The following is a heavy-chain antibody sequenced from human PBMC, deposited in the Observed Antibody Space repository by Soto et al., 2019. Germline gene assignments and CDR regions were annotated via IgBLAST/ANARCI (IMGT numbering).Heavy chain of an antibody. V-gene: IGHV1-18*01. D-gene: IGHD6-6*01. Sequence: QVPLVQSGSEVKKPGAPVKVSCKASGYTFTNYGINWVRQAPGKGLEWLGWASAYNGERRYAQRVQARVIMTTDTPTTTAYMELSSLKSDDTAVYNCTRATSIPASGEYWGQGTLVTVPS. CDR3: TRATSIPASGEY. CDR2: ASAYNGER. CDR1: GYTFTNYG. J-gene: IGHJ4*01.